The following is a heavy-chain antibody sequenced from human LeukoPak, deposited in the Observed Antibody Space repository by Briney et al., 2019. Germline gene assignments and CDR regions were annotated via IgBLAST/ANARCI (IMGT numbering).Heavy chain of an antibody. V-gene: IGHV4-39*07. CDR3: ARGTYGSGSYKY. CDR1: GGSISSSSYY. Sequence: SETLSLTCTVSGGSISSSSYYWGWIRQPPGKGLEWIGSIYYSGSTYYNPSLKSRVTISVDTSENQFSLKLSSVTAADTAVYYCARGTYGSGSYKYWGQGTLVTVSS. CDR2: IYYSGST. J-gene: IGHJ4*02. D-gene: IGHD3-10*01.